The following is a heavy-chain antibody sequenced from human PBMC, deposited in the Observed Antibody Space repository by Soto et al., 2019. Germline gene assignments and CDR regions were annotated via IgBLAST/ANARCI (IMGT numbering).Heavy chain of an antibody. Sequence: GGSLRLSCAASGFTFSSYAMHWVRQAPGKGLEYVSAISSNGGSTYYANSVKGRFTISRDNSKNTLYLQMGSLRAEAMAVYYCARASDYYGSGTEYYFDYWGQGTLVTVSS. J-gene: IGHJ4*02. CDR2: ISSNGGST. V-gene: IGHV3-64*01. D-gene: IGHD3-10*01. CDR1: GFTFSSYA. CDR3: ARASDYYGSGTEYYFDY.